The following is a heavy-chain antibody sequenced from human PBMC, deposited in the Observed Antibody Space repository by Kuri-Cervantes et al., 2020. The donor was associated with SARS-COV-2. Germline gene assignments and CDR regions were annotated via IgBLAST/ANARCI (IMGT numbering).Heavy chain of an antibody. V-gene: IGHV4-61*10. J-gene: IGHJ4*02. Sequence: GSLRLSCSVSGGSISSGSYYWSWIRQPAGKGLEWIGYIHTGGSTNYNPSLKSRVTISVDTSKNQFSLKLSSVTAADTAVYFCARDYSNYFDYWGQGTLVTVSS. D-gene: IGHD5-18*01. CDR1: GGSISSGSYY. CDR3: ARDYSNYFDY. CDR2: IHTGGST.